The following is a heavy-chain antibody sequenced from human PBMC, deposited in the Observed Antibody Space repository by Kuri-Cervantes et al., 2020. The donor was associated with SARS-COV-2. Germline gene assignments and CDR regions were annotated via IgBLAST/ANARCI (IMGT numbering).Heavy chain of an antibody. CDR3: ARGRGYYGSETYYNNFYY. Sequence: ASVKVSCKASGYTFTGYYMHWVRQAPGQGLEWMGWINPNSGGTRFAQKFQGRVSMTRDTSINTAYMELSSLRSDDTAVYYCARGRGYYGSETYYNNFYYWGQGTLVTVSS. CDR2: INPNSGGT. J-gene: IGHJ4*02. CDR1: GYTFTGYY. D-gene: IGHD3-10*01. V-gene: IGHV1-2*02.